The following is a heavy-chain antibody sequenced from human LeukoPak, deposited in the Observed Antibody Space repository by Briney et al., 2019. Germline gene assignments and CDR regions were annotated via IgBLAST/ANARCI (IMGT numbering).Heavy chain of an antibody. CDR2: IYPGDSDT. CDR3: ARHAYLATITADFTY. D-gene: IGHD5-24*01. V-gene: IGHV5-51*01. CDR1: GYSFTNYW. J-gene: IGHJ4*02. Sequence: GESLKIFCKGSGYSFTNYWISWVRQMPGKGLEWMGIIYPGDSDTRYSPSFQGQVTISVDKSISTAYLQWSSLKASDTAMYYCARHAYLATITADFTYWGQGTLVTLSS.